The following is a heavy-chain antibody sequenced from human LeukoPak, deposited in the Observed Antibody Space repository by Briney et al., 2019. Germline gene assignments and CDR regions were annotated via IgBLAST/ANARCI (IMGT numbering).Heavy chain of an antibody. D-gene: IGHD4-11*01. CDR3: ARDDDYTNDY. V-gene: IGHV4-39*07. CDR1: GGSISSSSYY. J-gene: IGHJ4*02. CDR2: IYYSGST. Sequence: SETLSLTCTVSGGSISSSSYYWGWIRQPPGKGLEWIGSIYYSGSTYYNPSLKSRVTISVDTSKNQFSLKLSSVTAADTAVYYCARDDDYTNDYWGQGTLVTVSS.